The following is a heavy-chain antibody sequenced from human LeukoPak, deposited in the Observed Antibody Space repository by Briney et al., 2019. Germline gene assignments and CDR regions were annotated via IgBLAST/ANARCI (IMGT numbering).Heavy chain of an antibody. CDR3: LKLPSVTNGFDY. Sequence: PGGSLRLSCAVSGFTFSTYAMSWVRQAPGKGLEWVSSISDTSDTTYYADSVKGRFTISRDDSNNTLYLQMNSLRAEDTAVYHCLKLPSVTNGFDYWGQGTLVTVSS. V-gene: IGHV3-23*01. J-gene: IGHJ4*02. CDR2: ISDTSDTT. CDR1: GFTFSTYA. D-gene: IGHD2-8*01.